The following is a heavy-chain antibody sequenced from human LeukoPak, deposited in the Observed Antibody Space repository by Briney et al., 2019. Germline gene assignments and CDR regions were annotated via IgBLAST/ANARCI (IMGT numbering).Heavy chain of an antibody. CDR3: ARVGVFGYCTRDSCHSPFDY. V-gene: IGHV4-39*07. J-gene: IGHJ4*02. CDR2: IYYSGNT. CDR1: GVSIASSSNY. D-gene: IGHD2-15*01. Sequence: SETLSLTCTVSGVSIASSSNYWVWIRQPPGKGLEWIGNIYYSGNTYYSPSLKSRVTISVDTSKNQFSLNLASVTAADTAVYYCARVGVFGYCTRDSCHSPFDYWGQGTLVTVSS.